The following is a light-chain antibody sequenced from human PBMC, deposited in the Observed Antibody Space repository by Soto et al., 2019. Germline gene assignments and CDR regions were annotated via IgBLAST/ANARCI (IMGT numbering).Light chain of an antibody. V-gene: IGLV2-14*01. CDR1: SSDVGGYNY. CDR3: NSYTSSSTYV. J-gene: IGLJ1*01. CDR2: DVS. Sequence: QSALTQPASVSGSPGQSITISCTGTSSDVGGYNYVCWYQQHPGKAPKLMIYDVSNRPSGVSNRFSGSKSGNTASLTISGLQAEDEADYYCNSYTSSSTYVFGTGNKLTVL.